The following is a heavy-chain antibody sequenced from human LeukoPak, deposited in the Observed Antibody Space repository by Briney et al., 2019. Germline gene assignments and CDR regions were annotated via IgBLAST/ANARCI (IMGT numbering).Heavy chain of an antibody. J-gene: IGHJ4*02. D-gene: IGHD1-26*01. CDR2: LSGSGGST. V-gene: IGHV3-23*01. CDR1: RFTFSSYA. Sequence: GGSLRLSCADSRFTFSSYAMSWVRQAPGEGVESVSGLSGSGGSTYYADSVKGRFTISRDDSKNTLYLQVNSLRAEDTAVYYCAKDRRLRVTQWDAFDYWGQGTLVTVSS. CDR3: AKDRRLRVTQWDAFDY.